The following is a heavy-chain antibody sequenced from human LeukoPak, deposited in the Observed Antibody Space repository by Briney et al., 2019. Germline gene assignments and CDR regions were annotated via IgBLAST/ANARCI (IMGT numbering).Heavy chain of an antibody. J-gene: IGHJ4*02. CDR1: GLTFSDYS. CDR3: ARCRGYSYGYEDY. Sequence: GGSLRLSCAASGLTFSDYSMNWVRQAPGKGLEWVSYISTSGNTIDYADSVKGRFTISRDNAKNSLYLQMNSLRAEDTAVYYCARCRGYSYGYEDYWGQGTLVTVSS. CDR2: ISTSGNTI. D-gene: IGHD5-18*01. V-gene: IGHV3-48*04.